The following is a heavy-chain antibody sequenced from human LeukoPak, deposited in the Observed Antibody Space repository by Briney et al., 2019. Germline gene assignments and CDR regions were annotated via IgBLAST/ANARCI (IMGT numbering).Heavy chain of an antibody. CDR3: ASSYSSSSQSGYYGMDV. Sequence: PGGSLRLSCAASGFTFSSYAMSWVRQAPGKGLEWVSAISGSGGSTYYADSVKGRFTISRDNSKNTLYLQMNSLRAEDTAVYYCASSYSSSSQSGYYGMDVWGQGTTVTVSS. CDR2: ISGSGGST. CDR1: GFTFSSYA. D-gene: IGHD6-6*01. J-gene: IGHJ6*02. V-gene: IGHV3-23*01.